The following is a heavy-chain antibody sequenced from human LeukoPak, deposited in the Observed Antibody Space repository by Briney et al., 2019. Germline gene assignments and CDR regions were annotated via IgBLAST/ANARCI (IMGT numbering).Heavy chain of an antibody. J-gene: IGHJ3*02. V-gene: IGHV3-33*01. CDR3: ARGFLGEIDAFDI. Sequence: GGSLRLSCAASGFTFSSYGMHWVRQAPGKGLEWVAVIWYDGSNKYYADSVKGRFTISRDNSKNTLYLQMNSLRAEDTAVYYCARGFLGEIDAFDIWGQGTMVTVSP. CDR1: GFTFSSYG. D-gene: IGHD3-16*01. CDR2: IWYDGSNK.